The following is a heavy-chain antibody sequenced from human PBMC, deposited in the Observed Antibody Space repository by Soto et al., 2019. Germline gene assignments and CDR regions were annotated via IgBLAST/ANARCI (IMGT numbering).Heavy chain of an antibody. CDR1: GFTFSSYG. J-gene: IGHJ3*02. CDR2: ISYDGSNK. D-gene: IGHD3-3*01. V-gene: IGHV3-30*18. CDR3: AKLNLEWLGGGAFDI. Sequence: GGSLRLSCAASGFTFSSYGMHWVRQAPGKGLEWVAVISYDGSNKYYADSVKGRFTISRDNSKNTLYLQMNSLRAEDTAVYYCAKLNLEWLGGGAFDIWGQGTMVTVSS.